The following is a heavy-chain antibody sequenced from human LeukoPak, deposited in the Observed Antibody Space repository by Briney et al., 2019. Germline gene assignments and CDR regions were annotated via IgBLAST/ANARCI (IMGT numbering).Heavy chain of an antibody. CDR2: IVPILGIA. Sequence: SVKVSCKASGGTFSRYAISWVRQAPGQGREWMGRIVPILGIANYAQKFEGRVTITADKSTSTAYMELSSLRAEDTAVYYCARAQNYYDSSGYYYYWGQGTLVTVSS. CDR3: ARAQNYYDSSGYYYY. D-gene: IGHD3-22*01. V-gene: IGHV1-69*04. J-gene: IGHJ4*02. CDR1: GGTFSRYA.